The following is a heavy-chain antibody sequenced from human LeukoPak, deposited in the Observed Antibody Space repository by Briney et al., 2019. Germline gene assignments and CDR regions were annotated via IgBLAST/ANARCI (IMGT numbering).Heavy chain of an antibody. J-gene: IGHJ6*03. V-gene: IGHV1-2*02. D-gene: IGHD3-16*01. CDR2: IKPNSGGA. CDR3: ARDGIAAIDYADYYYYYMDV. Sequence: GASVKVSCKASGYTFSDYYIHWVRQAPGQGLEWMGWIKPNSGGANYALKFQGRVTMTRDTSISTAYMELSRLRSDDTAVYYCARDGIAAIDYADYYYYYMDVWGKGTAVSVSS. CDR1: GYTFSDYY.